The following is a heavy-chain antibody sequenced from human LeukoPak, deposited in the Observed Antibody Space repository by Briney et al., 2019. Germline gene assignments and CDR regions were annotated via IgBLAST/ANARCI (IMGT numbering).Heavy chain of an antibody. Sequence: ASVKVSCKASGYTFTSYDINWVRQATGQGLEWMGCMNPNSGNTGYAQKFQGRVTITRNTSISTAYMELSSLRSEDTAVYYCARARRYYYGSGSYTLGYWGQGTLVTVSS. CDR3: ARARRYYYGSGSYTLGY. D-gene: IGHD3-10*01. CDR1: GYTFTSYD. J-gene: IGHJ4*02. CDR2: MNPNSGNT. V-gene: IGHV1-8*03.